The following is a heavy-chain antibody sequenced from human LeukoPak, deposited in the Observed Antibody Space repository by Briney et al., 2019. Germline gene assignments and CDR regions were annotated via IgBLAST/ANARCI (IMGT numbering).Heavy chain of an antibody. CDR3: ARVGKYCGGDCYSVKY. Sequence: SQTLSLTCTVSSGSISSGDYYWSWIRQPPGKGLEWLGYIYYSGSTYYNPSLKSRVTISVDTSKNQFSLNLRSVTAADTAVYYCARVGKYCGGDCYSVKYWGQGTLVTVSS. V-gene: IGHV4-30-4*08. D-gene: IGHD2-21*01. CDR2: IYYSGST. J-gene: IGHJ4*02. CDR1: SGSISSGDYY.